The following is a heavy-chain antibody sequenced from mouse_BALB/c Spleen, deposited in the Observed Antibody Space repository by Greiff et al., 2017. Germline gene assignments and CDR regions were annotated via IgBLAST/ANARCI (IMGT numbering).Heavy chain of an antibody. CDR1: GFTFSSYA. J-gene: IGHJ1*01. Sequence: EVKLMESGGGLVKPGGSLKLSCAASGFTFSSYAMSWVRQSPEKRLEWVAEISSGGSYTYYPDTVTGRFTISRDNAKNTLYLEMSSLRSEDTAMYYCARDQEGNYVGWYFDVWGAGTTVTVSS. CDR2: ISSGGSYT. CDR3: ARDQEGNYVGWYFDV. V-gene: IGHV5-9-4*01. D-gene: IGHD2-1*01.